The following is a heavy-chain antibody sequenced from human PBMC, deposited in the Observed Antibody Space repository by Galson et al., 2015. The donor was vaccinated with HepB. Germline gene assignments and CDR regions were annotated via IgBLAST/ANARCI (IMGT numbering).Heavy chain of an antibody. CDR3: AKNLPGYSGYDGIYYYYYGMDV. Sequence: SLRLSCAASGFTFSSYGMHWVRQAPGKGLEWVAVISYDGSNKYYADSVKGRFTIFRDNSKNTLYLQMNSLRAEDTAVYYCAKNLPGYSGYDGIYYYYYGMDVWGQGTTVTVSS. V-gene: IGHV3-30*18. CDR1: GFTFSSYG. D-gene: IGHD5-12*01. CDR2: ISYDGSNK. J-gene: IGHJ6*02.